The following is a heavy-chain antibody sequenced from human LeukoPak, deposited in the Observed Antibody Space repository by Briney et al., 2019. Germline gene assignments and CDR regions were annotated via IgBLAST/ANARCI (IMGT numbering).Heavy chain of an antibody. V-gene: IGHV2-5*01. CDR2: IYWNDDK. D-gene: IGHD3-3*01. CDR1: GFSLSTSGVG. CDR3: AHGFLSRHGLGYDFWSGYPTPYYYYGMDV. J-gene: IGHJ6*02. Sequence: SGPTLVKPTQTLTLTCTFSGFSLSTSGVGVGWIRQPPGKALEWLALIYWNDDKRYSPSLKSRLTITKDTSKNQVVLTMTNMDPVDTATYYCAHGFLSRHGLGYDFWSGYPTPYYYYGMDVWGQGTTVTVSS.